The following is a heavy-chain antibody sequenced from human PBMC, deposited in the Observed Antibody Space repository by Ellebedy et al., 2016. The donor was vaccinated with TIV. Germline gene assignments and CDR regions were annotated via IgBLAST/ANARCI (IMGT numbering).Heavy chain of an antibody. CDR2: INSDGTIT. J-gene: IGHJ4*02. D-gene: IGHD2-21*02. V-gene: IGHV3-74*01. Sequence: GGSLRLSXSASGFTFRADWMDWVRQAPGKGPVWVSRINSDGTITDYADSVKGRFTISRDNAKNTLYLQMHSLRAEDTAVYYCVRARPYCGGDCFSFGNWGQGSLVTVSS. CDR3: VRARPYCGGDCFSFGN. CDR1: GFTFRADW.